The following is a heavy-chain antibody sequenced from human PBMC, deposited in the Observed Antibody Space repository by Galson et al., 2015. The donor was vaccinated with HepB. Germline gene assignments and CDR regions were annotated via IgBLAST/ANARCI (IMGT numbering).Heavy chain of an antibody. D-gene: IGHD6-13*01. V-gene: IGHV6-1*01. Sequence: CAISGDSVSSGSAAWNWIRQSPSRGLEWLGRTYYRSKWFNDYAVSVKSRVTINADTSKNQISLQLNSVTPADTAVYYCAKRRPKGDFYYRSSSPGDAFDIWGQGTEVTVS. CDR1: GDSVSSGSAA. CDR2: TYYRSKWFN. J-gene: IGHJ3*02. CDR3: AKRRPKGDFYYRSSSPGDAFDI.